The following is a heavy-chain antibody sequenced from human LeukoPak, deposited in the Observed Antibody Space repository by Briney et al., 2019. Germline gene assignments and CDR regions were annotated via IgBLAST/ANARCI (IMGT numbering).Heavy chain of an antibody. CDR1: GFTVSSNY. J-gene: IGHJ4*02. CDR3: ARERAAHDYGGHFDY. Sequence: PGGSLRLSCAASGFTVSSNYMSWVRQAPGKGLEWVSVIYSGGSTYYADSVKGRFTISRDNSKNTLYLQMNSLRAEDTAVYYCARERAAHDYGGHFDYWGQGTLVTVSS. V-gene: IGHV3-53*01. D-gene: IGHD4-23*01. CDR2: IYSGGST.